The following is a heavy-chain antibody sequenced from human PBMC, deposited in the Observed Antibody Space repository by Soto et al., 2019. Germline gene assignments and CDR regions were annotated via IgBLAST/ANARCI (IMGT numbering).Heavy chain of an antibody. CDR3: AHAYGGTSWPNDAFDV. Sequence: QITLKESGPTLVKPTQTLTLTCTFSGFSLSTDGVGVGWIRQPPGKALEWLALIYWDDDQRYSPSLKTRLTITKDTSTNQVVLTMPNMDPVDTATYYCAHAYGGTSWPNDAFDVWGQGTVVTVSS. D-gene: IGHD2-2*01. CDR1: GFSLSTDGVG. V-gene: IGHV2-5*02. CDR2: IYWDDDQ. J-gene: IGHJ3*01.